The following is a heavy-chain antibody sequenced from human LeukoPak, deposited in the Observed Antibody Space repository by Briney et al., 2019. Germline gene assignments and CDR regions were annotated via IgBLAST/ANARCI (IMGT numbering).Heavy chain of an antibody. CDR1: GGSFSGYY. Sequence: SETLSLTCAVYGGSFSGYYWSWLRQPPGKGLEWIGEINHSGSTNYNPSLKSRVTISVDTSKNQFSLNLSSVTAADTAVYYCARAASYYGSGSYYKGNWFDPWGQGTLVTVSS. D-gene: IGHD3-10*01. CDR3: ARAASYYGSGSYYKGNWFDP. V-gene: IGHV4-34*01. J-gene: IGHJ5*02. CDR2: INHSGST.